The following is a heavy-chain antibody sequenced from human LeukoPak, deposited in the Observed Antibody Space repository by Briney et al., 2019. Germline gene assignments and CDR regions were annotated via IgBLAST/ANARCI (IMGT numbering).Heavy chain of an antibody. V-gene: IGHV3-23*01. D-gene: IGHD2-2*01. Sequence: PGGSLRLSCAASGFTFSSYAMSWVRQAPGKGLEWVSAISGSGVSTYYADSVKGRFTISRDYSKNTLYLQMDCLRAEDTAVYYCAKDLYCSSNSCYLFDYWGQGTLVTVSS. J-gene: IGHJ4*02. CDR3: AKDLYCSSNSCYLFDY. CDR1: GFTFSSYA. CDR2: ISGSGVST.